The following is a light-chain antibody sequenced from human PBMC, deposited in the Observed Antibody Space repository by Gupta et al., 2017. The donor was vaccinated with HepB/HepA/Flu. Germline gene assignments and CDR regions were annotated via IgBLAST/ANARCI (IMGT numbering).Light chain of an antibody. Sequence: SYELTQPPSVSVSPGQTASITCSGDQLGDKYACWYQQKPGQSPVLVIYQDSKRPSGIPERFSGSNSGNTATLTISGAQAVDEAYYYCQAWDSSTAVFGGGTKLTVL. CDR3: QAWDSSTAV. V-gene: IGLV3-1*01. J-gene: IGLJ2*01. CDR2: QDS. CDR1: QLGDKY.